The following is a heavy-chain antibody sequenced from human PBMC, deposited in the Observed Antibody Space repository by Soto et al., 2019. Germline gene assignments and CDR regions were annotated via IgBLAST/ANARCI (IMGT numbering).Heavy chain of an antibody. CDR2: IYSGTT. J-gene: IGHJ4*02. Sequence: TLSLTCAVSGGSIISGGYSWSWIRQPPGKGLEWIGYIYSGTTHYNPSLESRVTIAMDRSKNQVSLSLKSVIAADTAVYYCAREDSGAFFDFWGQGTLVTVSS. CDR3: AREDSGAFFDF. CDR1: GGSIISGGYS. V-gene: IGHV4-30-2*01. D-gene: IGHD2-15*01.